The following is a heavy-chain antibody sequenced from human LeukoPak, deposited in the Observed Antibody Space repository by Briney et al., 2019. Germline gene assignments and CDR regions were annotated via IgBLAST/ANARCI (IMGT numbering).Heavy chain of an antibody. D-gene: IGHD4-17*01. CDR1: GGSISSSSYY. Sequence: SETLSLTCTVSGGSISSSSYYWGWIRQPPAKGLEWIGSIYYSGSTNYNPSLKSRVTISVDTSKNQFSLKLSSVTAADTAVYYCARGAEETYGGLRSVNHHAFDIWGQGTMVTVSS. CDR2: IYYSGST. CDR3: ARGAEETYGGLRSVNHHAFDI. V-gene: IGHV4-39*07. J-gene: IGHJ3*02.